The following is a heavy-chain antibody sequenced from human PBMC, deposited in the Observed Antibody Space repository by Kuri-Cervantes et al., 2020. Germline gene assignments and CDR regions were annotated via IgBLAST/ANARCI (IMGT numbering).Heavy chain of an antibody. CDR3: ARVVGDY. Sequence: SETLSLTCTVSGGAISSYHWSWIRLPPGKGLEWIGYIYYIGSTNYNPSLKSRVTISVDTSNNQFSLKLRSVTAADTAVYYCARVVGDYWGQGTLVTVSS. CDR1: GGAISSYH. CDR2: IYYIGST. J-gene: IGHJ4*02. V-gene: IGHV4-59*12. D-gene: IGHD3-16*02.